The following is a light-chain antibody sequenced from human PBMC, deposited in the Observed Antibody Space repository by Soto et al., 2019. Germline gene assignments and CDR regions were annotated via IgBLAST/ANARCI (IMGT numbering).Light chain of an antibody. CDR2: GAS. J-gene: IGKJ1*01. Sequence: IVLTPPRATVSLSPRERVSGCRRASQSVSSSYLAWYQKKPGQAPRLLIYGASSRATGIPDRFSGSGSGTAFTLTIRTLEPEDFAVYYCQQYATSPTFGQGPKVDI. CDR1: QSVSSSY. V-gene: IGKV3-20*01. CDR3: QQYATSPT.